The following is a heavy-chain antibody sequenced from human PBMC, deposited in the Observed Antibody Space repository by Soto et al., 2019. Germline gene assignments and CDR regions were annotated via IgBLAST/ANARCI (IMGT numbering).Heavy chain of an antibody. CDR3: ARGSDIVAP. CDR2: INAGNGNT. D-gene: IGHD5-12*01. V-gene: IGHV1-3*01. Sequence: GASVKVCWKTGGYAFTSYAMQWVRQDPGQRLEWMGWINAGNGNTKYSQKFQGRVTITRDTSAGTAYMELSSLRSEDTAVYYCARGSDIVAPWGQGTLVTVSS. J-gene: IGHJ5*02. CDR1: GYAFTSYA.